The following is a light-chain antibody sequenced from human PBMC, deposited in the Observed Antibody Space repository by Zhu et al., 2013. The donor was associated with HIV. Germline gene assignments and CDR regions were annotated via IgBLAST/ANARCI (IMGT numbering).Light chain of an antibody. J-gene: IGLJ3*02. V-gene: IGLV2-14*01. CDR3: SSYTSRATWV. CDR1: SSDVGGYNY. Sequence: QSALTQPASVSGSPGQSITISCTGTSSDVGGYNYVSWYQQHPGKAPKLMIYEVSNRPSGVSNRFSGSKSGNTASLTISGLQPEDEADYYCSSYTSRATWVFGGGTKLTVL. CDR2: EVS.